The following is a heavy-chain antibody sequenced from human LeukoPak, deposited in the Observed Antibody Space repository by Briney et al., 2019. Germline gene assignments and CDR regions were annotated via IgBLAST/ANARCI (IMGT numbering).Heavy chain of an antibody. CDR3: ARDHNYAFDN. CDR1: GFPFIEYS. V-gene: IGHV3-48*01. J-gene: IGHJ4*02. Sequence: GALRLSCTASGFPFIEYSMNWVRQAPGKGLEWISYICFDSGNTKYADSVRARFTISTDKAKTSLYLQMNSLRVEDTAVCYCARDHNYAFDNRGQGTLVSVAS. D-gene: IGHD1-1*01. CDR2: ICFDSGNT.